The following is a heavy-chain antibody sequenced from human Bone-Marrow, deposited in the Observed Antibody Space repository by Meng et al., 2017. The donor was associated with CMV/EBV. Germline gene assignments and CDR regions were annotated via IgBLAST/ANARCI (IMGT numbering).Heavy chain of an antibody. CDR1: GYTFTGYY. V-gene: IGHV1-2*02. J-gene: IGHJ5*02. CDR3: ARVGLRGAYWFGP. D-gene: IGHD3-16*01. Sequence: ASVKVSCKASGYTFTGYYMHWVRQAPGQGLEWMGWINPNSGGTKYAQKFQGRVTMTRDTSISTAYMELSRLRSDDTAVYYCARVGLRGAYWFGPWGQGTLVTVSS. CDR2: INPNSGGT.